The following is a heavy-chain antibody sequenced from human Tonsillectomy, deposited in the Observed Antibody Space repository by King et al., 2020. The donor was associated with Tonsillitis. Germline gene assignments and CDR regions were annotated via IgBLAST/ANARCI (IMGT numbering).Heavy chain of an antibody. J-gene: IGHJ5*02. D-gene: IGHD2-2*01. CDR3: ARASSRYCTSTSCPSWLDP. Sequence: QLQESGSGLVKPSQTLSLTCAVSGGSISSGGYSWSWIRQPPGKGLEWIGYIYHSGSTYYNPSLKSRVTISVDRSKSQFSLKLSSVTAADTAMYYCARASSRYCTSTSCPSWLDPWGQGTLVTVSS. CDR2: IYHSGST. CDR1: GGSISSGGYS. V-gene: IGHV4-30-2*01.